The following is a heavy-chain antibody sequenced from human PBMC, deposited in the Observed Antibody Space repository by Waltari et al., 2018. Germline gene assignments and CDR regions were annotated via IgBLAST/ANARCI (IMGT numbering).Heavy chain of an antibody. CDR3: ARDQWFAFDI. Sequence: EVRLVESGGGLVQPEGSLRRSWSASGCHRRSYWMGWVRQAPGKGLEWVANIKKDGSEEYYVDSVRGRFTISRDNAKNSLYLQMNSLRPEDTAVYYCARDQWFAFDIWGQGTMVTVSS. D-gene: IGHD3-22*01. CDR2: IKKDGSEE. CDR1: GCHRRSYW. J-gene: IGHJ3*02. V-gene: IGHV3-7*01.